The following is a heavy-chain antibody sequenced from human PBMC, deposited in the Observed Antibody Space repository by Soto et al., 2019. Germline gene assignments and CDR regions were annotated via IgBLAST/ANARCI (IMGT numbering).Heavy chain of an antibody. J-gene: IGHJ5*02. V-gene: IGHV4-34*01. CDR2: IDQSGST. CDR1: GGSFSGYY. D-gene: IGHD3-10*01. CDR3: AGCRDTVVRGVMNWFDP. Sequence: QVQLQQWGAGLLKSSETLSLTCAVYGGSFSGYYWNWLRQPPGEGLEWIGKIDQSGSTNYNPSLKSRVTMSVDTSRRQFSLKLTSVTAMDTAVYYCAGCRDTVVRGVMNWFDPWGQGTLVTVSS.